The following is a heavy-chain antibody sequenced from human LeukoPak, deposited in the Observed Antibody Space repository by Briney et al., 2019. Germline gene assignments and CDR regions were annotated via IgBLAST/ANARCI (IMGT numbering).Heavy chain of an antibody. Sequence: GGSLRLSCAASGFTFSSYAMSWVRQAPGKGLEWVSAISGSGGSTYYADSVKGRFTISRDNSKNTLYLQMNSLRAEDTAVYYCASRYSYGLHMDYWGQGTLVTVSS. CDR1: GFTFSSYA. CDR2: ISGSGGST. J-gene: IGHJ4*02. CDR3: ASRYSYGLHMDY. D-gene: IGHD5-18*01. V-gene: IGHV3-23*01.